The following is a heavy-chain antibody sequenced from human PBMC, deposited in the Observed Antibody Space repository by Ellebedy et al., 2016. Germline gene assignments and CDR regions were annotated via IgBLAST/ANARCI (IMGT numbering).Heavy chain of an antibody. D-gene: IGHD2-21*01. J-gene: IGHJ2*01. CDR1: GFTFKTYA. CDR3: AKHETDGDYYLDL. V-gene: IGHV3-23*01. CDR2: LSGSGPKT. Sequence: GESLKISCAASGFTFKTYAMSWVRQAPGEGLEWVSTLSGSGPKTYYADSVQGRFTISRDNSKSTLYLQMNSLRAEDTAVYYCAKHETDGDYYLDLWGRGTLVTVSS.